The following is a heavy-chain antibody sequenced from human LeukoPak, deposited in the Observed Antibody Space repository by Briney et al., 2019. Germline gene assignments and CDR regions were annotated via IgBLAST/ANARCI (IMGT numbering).Heavy chain of an antibody. Sequence: SETLSLTCTVSGGSISGSSYYWGWIRQPPGKGLEWIGSIFYTGSAFYNPSLKSRVTMSVDTSKNQFSLKLSSVTAADTAVYYCAKSSSLGPEDDYWGQGTLVTVSS. CDR3: AKSSSLGPEDDY. CDR2: IFYTGSA. CDR1: GGSISGSSYY. V-gene: IGHV4-39*07. J-gene: IGHJ4*02. D-gene: IGHD6-6*01.